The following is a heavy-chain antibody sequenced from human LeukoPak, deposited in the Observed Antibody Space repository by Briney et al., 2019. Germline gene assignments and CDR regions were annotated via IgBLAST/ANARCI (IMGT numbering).Heavy chain of an antibody. CDR2: TYWNDDK. Sequence: SGPTLVKPTQTLTLTCTFSGFSLSSGVVGVGWIRQPPGKALEWLALTYWNDDKRYSPSLKNRLTITKDTSENQVVLTLTNMEPVDTATYYCTHTVDYGGNPNDYWGQGTLVTVSS. J-gene: IGHJ4*02. D-gene: IGHD4-23*01. V-gene: IGHV2-5*01. CDR3: THTVDYGGNPNDY. CDR1: GFSLSSGVVG.